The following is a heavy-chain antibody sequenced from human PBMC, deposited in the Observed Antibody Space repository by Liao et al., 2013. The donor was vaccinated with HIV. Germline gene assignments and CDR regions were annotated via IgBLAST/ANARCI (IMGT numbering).Heavy chain of an antibody. CDR2: INHSGST. CDR3: ARARRCSGGSCYPHY. J-gene: IGHJ4*02. D-gene: IGHD2-15*01. V-gene: IGHV4-34*02. Sequence: QVQLQQWGAGLLKPSETLSLTCAVYGGSFTGYYWSWIRQSPGKGLEWIGEINHSGSTKYNPSLKSRVTISVDTSKNQFSLKLSSVTAADTAVYYCARARRCSGGSCYPHYWGQGTLVTVSS. CDR1: GGSFTGYY.